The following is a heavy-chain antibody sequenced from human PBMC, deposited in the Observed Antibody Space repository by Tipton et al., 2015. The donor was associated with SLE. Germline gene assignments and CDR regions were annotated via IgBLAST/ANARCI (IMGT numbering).Heavy chain of an antibody. CDR1: GGSISGGDYY. Sequence: TLSLTCTVSGGSISGGDYYWSWIRQPPGKGLEWIGHIFNSGSTYYNPSLKSRVTISVETSKSQFSLKVTSVTAADTAVYYCARDRFDSSGYTLFDSWGQGTLVTVSS. CDR2: IFNSGST. J-gene: IGHJ4*02. V-gene: IGHV4-30-4*01. CDR3: ARDRFDSSGYTLFDS. D-gene: IGHD3-22*01.